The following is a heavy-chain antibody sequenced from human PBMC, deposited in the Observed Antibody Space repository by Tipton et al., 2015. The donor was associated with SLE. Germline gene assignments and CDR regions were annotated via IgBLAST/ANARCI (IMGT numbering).Heavy chain of an antibody. CDR2: ISYDGNNK. Sequence: SLRLSCAASGFTFSTYAMHWVRQAPGKGLEWVAVISYDGNNKYYADSVKGRFTISRDNSKNTLYLQMNSLRVEDTAVYYCARDTRWGCSSTSCYGYWGQGTLVTVSS. J-gene: IGHJ4*02. CDR3: ARDTRWGCSSTSCYGY. CDR1: GFTFSTYA. D-gene: IGHD2-2*01. V-gene: IGHV3-30*04.